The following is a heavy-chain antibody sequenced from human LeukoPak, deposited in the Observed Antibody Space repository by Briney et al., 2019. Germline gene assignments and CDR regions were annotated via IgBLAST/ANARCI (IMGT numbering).Heavy chain of an antibody. CDR2: ISYDGSNK. D-gene: IGHD6-19*01. CDR1: GFTFSSYG. CDR3: ARVEGLIAVAYFDY. V-gene: IGHV3-30*03. Sequence: GRSLRLSCAASGFTFSSYGMHWVRQAPGKGLEWVAVISYDGSNKYYADSVKGRFTISRDNSKNTLYLQMNSLRAEDTAVYYCARVEGLIAVAYFDYWGQGTLVTVSS. J-gene: IGHJ4*02.